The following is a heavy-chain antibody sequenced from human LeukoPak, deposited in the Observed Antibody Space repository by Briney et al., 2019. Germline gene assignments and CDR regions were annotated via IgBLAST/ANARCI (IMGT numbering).Heavy chain of an antibody. CDR3: ANYYASRSRSFDF. V-gene: IGHV3-23*01. CDR2: IGSGGDT. CDR1: GFTFGSYA. D-gene: IGHD3-10*01. Sequence: GGSLRLSCAASGFTFGSYAMTWVRQAPGKGLEWVSVIGSGGDTYYADSVKGRFTISRDISKNTLYLQMNSLRAEDTAVYYCANYYASRSRSFDFWGQGTLVTVSS. J-gene: IGHJ4*02.